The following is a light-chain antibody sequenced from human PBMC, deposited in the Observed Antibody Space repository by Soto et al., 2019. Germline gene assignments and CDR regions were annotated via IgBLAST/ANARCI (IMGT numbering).Light chain of an antibody. CDR2: EVS. CDR3: SSYTSSSTPYV. CDR1: SSDVGGYNY. V-gene: IGLV2-14*01. J-gene: IGLJ1*01. Sequence: QSVLTQPASVSRSPGQSITISCTGTSSDVGGYNYVSWYQQRPGKAPKLMIYEVSNRPSGVSNRFSGSKSGNTASLTISGLQAEDEADYYCSSYTSSSTPYVFGTGTKVTVL.